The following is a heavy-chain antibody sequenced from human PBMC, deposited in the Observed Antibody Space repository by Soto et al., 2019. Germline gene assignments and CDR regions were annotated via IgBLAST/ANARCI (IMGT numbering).Heavy chain of an antibody. Sequence: TGGSPRLSCAAPGFTFNRYSVHWVRQAPGEGLENVSTISSNGGSTYYADSVKGRFTISRDNSKNTLYLQMGSLRVEDMGVYYCAAAYVDIVATTPDAFDIWGQGTMVTVSS. CDR1: GFTFNRYS. D-gene: IGHD5-12*01. CDR3: AAAYVDIVATTPDAFDI. CDR2: ISSNGGST. V-gene: IGHV3-64*02. J-gene: IGHJ3*02.